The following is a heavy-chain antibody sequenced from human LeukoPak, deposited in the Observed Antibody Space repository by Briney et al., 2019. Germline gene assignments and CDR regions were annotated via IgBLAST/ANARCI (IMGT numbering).Heavy chain of an antibody. CDR3: ARGRDGYNSRGDY. CDR1: GYTFTGYY. D-gene: IGHD5-24*01. V-gene: IGHV1-2*02. J-gene: IGHJ4*02. Sequence: VASVKVSCKASGYTFTGYYMHWVRQAPGQGLEWMGWINPNSGGTNYAQKFQGRVTMTRDTSTSTVYMELSSLRSEDTAVYYCARGRDGYNSRGDYWGQGTLVTVSS. CDR2: INPNSGGT.